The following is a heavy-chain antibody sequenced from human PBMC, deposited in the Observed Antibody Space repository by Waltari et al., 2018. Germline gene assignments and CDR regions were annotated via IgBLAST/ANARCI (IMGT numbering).Heavy chain of an antibody. Sequence: QVQLQESGPGLVKPSETLSLTCTVSGGSIRSYSWRWLRQPPGKGLEWIGYIYYSGSTNYNPSLKSRVTISVDTSKNQFSLKLSSVTAADTAVYYCARGGLYYYDSSGLDYWGQGTLVTVSS. V-gene: IGHV4-59*01. CDR3: ARGGLYYYDSSGLDY. CDR2: IYYSGST. D-gene: IGHD3-22*01. J-gene: IGHJ4*02. CDR1: GGSIRSYS.